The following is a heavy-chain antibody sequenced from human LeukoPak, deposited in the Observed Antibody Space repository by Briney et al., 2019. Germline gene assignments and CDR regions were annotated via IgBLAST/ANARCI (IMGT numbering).Heavy chain of an antibody. CDR3: ARDKGYYYYGMDV. V-gene: IGHV4-59*01. Sequence: PSETLSLTCTVSGGSIRSYYWSWIRQPPGKGLEWIGYIYYSGSTNYNPSLNSRVTISVDTSKNQFSLKLSSVTAADTAVYYCARDKGYYYYGMDVWGQGTTVTVSS. J-gene: IGHJ6*02. CDR2: IYYSGST. CDR1: GGSIRSYY.